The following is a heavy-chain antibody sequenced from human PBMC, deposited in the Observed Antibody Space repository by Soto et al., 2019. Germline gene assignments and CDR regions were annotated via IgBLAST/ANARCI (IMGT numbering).Heavy chain of an antibody. J-gene: IGHJ6*02. Sequence: GGSLRLSCAASGFTFSNYVMSWVRQAPGKGLEWVSSTSGSGGSTNYADSVKGRFTISRDNSKNTLYLQMNSLRAEDTAVYYCAKDRYCSGGSCYGMDVWGQGTTVTVSS. D-gene: IGHD2-15*01. V-gene: IGHV3-23*01. CDR3: AKDRYCSGGSCYGMDV. CDR1: GFTFSNYV. CDR2: TSGSGGST.